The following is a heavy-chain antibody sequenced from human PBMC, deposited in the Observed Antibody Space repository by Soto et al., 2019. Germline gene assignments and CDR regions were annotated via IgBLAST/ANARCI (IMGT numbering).Heavy chain of an antibody. CDR1: GYTFTSYA. V-gene: IGHV1-3*01. CDR2: INAGNGNT. CDR3: ARGTASSSRKYYFDY. J-gene: IGHJ4*02. D-gene: IGHD6-13*01. Sequence: VKVSCKASGYTFTSYAMHWVRQAPGQRLEWMGWINAGNGNTKYSQKFQGRVTITRDTSASTAYMELSSLRSEDTAVYYCARGTASSSRKYYFDYWGQGTLVTVSS.